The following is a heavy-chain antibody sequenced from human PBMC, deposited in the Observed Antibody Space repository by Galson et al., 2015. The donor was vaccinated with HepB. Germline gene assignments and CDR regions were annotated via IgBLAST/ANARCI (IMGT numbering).Heavy chain of an antibody. J-gene: IGHJ3*02. Sequence: SLRLSCAASGFTFRSFWMNWVRQAPGKGLEWVASIKEDGSELFYVDSVKGRLTVSRDNSRNMVFLHMNRLRAGDSALYYCTKETSRNWFVGHGAFDMWGQGTRVIVSS. CDR3: TKETSRNWFVGHGAFDM. V-gene: IGHV3-7*03. CDR1: GFTFRSFW. D-gene: IGHD6-13*01. CDR2: IKEDGSEL.